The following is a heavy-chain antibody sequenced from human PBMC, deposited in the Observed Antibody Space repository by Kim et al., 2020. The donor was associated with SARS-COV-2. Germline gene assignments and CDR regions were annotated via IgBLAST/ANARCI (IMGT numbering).Heavy chain of an antibody. CDR2: IWYDGSNK. CDR1: GFTFSSYG. CDR3: AKDFTVRGVIIDY. D-gene: IGHD3-10*01. Sequence: GGSLRLSCAASGFTFSSYGMHWVRQAPGKGLEWVAVIWYDGSNKYYADSVKGRFTISRDNSKNTLYLQMNSLRAEDTAVYYCAKDFTVRGVIIDYWGQGTLVTVSS. J-gene: IGHJ4*02. V-gene: IGHV3-33*06.